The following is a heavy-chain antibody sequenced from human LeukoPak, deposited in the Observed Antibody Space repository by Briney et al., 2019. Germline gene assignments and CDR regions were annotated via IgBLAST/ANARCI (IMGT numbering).Heavy chain of an antibody. Sequence: SVKVSCKASGGTFSSYAISWVRQAPGQGLEWMGGIIPIFGTAKYAQKFQGRVTITADESTSTAYMELSSLRSEDTAVYYCHWVLMVYAEDYWGQGTLVAVSS. D-gene: IGHD2-8*01. CDR3: HWVLMVYAEDY. V-gene: IGHV1-69*13. CDR1: GGTFSSYA. J-gene: IGHJ4*02. CDR2: IIPIFGTA.